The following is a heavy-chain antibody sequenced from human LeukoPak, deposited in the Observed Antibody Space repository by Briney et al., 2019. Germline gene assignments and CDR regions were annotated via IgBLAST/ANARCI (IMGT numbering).Heavy chain of an antibody. CDR1: GGSISSSNW. J-gene: IGHJ5*02. Sequence: SETLSLTCAVSGGSISSSNWWSWVRQPPGKGLEWIGEIYHSGSTNYNPSLKSRVTILVDKSKNQFSLKLSSVTAADTAVYYCARGYGDHGHNWFDPWGQGTLVTVPS. D-gene: IGHD4-17*01. V-gene: IGHV4-4*02. CDR2: IYHSGST. CDR3: ARGYGDHGHNWFDP.